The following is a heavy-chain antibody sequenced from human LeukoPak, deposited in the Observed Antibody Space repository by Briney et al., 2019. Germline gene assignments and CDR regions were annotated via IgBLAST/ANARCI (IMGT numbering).Heavy chain of an antibody. CDR3: ARDRGYCSSTSCYSD. CDR2: INPSGGST. Sequence: GASVKVSCKASGYTFTSYYMHWVRQAPGQGLEWMGIINPSGGSTSYAQRFQGRVTITADKSTSTAYMELSSLRSEDTAVYYCARDRGYCSSTSCYSDWGQGTLVTVSS. D-gene: IGHD2-2*02. J-gene: IGHJ4*02. V-gene: IGHV1-46*01. CDR1: GYTFTSYY.